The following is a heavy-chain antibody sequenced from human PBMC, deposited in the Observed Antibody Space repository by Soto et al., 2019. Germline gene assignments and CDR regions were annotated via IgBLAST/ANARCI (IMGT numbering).Heavy chain of an antibody. CDR3: ARALVLRRLYGMDV. J-gene: IGHJ6*02. Sequence: SDTLSLTCAVYGGSFSGYYWSLLRPPPGKGLEWIGEINHSGSTNYNPSLKSRVTISVDTSKNQFSLKLSSVTAADTAVYYCARALVLRRLYGMDVWGQGTTVTVSS. V-gene: IGHV4-34*01. CDR1: GGSFSGYY. CDR2: INHSGST. D-gene: IGHD3-3*01.